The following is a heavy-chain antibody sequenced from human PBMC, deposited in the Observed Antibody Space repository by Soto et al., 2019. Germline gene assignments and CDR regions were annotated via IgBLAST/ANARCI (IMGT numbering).Heavy chain of an antibody. J-gene: IGHJ4*01. CDR1: GLPFGDNW. V-gene: IGHV3-74*01. CDR3: ARDSYSSATH. Sequence: EVQLVESGGGLVQPGGSLRLSCAASGLPFGDNWWHWVRQAPGKGLVWVSLISNDGSDTTYADSVRGRFTVSRDNAKNTLYLQMNSLRAEDTAVYYCARDSYSSATHWGHGTLVTVSS. D-gene: IGHD4-4*01. CDR2: ISNDGSDT.